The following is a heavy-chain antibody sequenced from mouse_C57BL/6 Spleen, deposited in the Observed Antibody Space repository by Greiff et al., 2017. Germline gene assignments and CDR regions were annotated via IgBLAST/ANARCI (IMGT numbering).Heavy chain of an antibody. CDR2: ISSGGSYT. V-gene: IGHV5-6*01. J-gene: IGHJ4*01. CDR1: GFTFSSYG. Sequence: EVKLVESGGDLVKPAGSLKLSCAVSGFTFSSYGMSLVRQPPDKRLEWVATISSGGSYTYYPDSVKWRFTISSDNAKNTLYLQMSILKSEDTAMYYCTRGVTTVVENYAMDYWGQGTSVTVSS. D-gene: IGHD1-1*01. CDR3: TRGVTTVVENYAMDY.